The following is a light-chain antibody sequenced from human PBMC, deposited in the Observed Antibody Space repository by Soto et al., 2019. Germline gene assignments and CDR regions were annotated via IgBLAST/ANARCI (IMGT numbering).Light chain of an antibody. CDR3: QQYNSYSPWT. CDR2: DAS. CDR1: QSISSW. J-gene: IGKJ1*01. V-gene: IGKV1-5*01. Sequence: IQLTQSPSFLSASVGDRATITCRASQSISSWLAWYQQKPGKAPNLLIYDASSLESGVPSRFSGSGSGTEFTLTISSLQPDDFATYYCQQYNSYSPWTFGQGTKVDIK.